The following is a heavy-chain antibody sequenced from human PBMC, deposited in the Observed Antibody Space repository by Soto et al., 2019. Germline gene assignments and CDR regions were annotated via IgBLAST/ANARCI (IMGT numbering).Heavy chain of an antibody. J-gene: IGHJ5*02. CDR2: IYYSGST. D-gene: IGHD3-10*01. CDR1: GGSISSSSYY. CDR3: ARSSWFGELLFNWFDP. V-gene: IGHV4-39*01. Sequence: SETLSLTCTVSGGSISSSSYYWGWIRQPPGKGLGGIGSIYYSGSTYYNPSLKSRVTISVDTSKNQFSLKLSSVTAADTAVYYCARSSWFGELLFNWFDPWGQGTLVTVSS.